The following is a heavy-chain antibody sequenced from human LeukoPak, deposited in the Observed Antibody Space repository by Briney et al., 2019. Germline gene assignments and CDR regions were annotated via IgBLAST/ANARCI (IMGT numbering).Heavy chain of an antibody. CDR1: GYTFTSYG. V-gene: IGHV1-18*01. CDR3: ARDQRGYGDSTGASKWIDP. CDR2: ISPYNGNT. Sequence: ASAKVSCKASGYTFTSYGINWVRQAPGQGLEWMGWISPYNGNTKYAEKVQGRVTITTDTSTSTAYMELRSLNSDDTAVYYCARDQRGYGDSTGASKWIDPWGQGTLVTVSS. J-gene: IGHJ5*02. D-gene: IGHD4-17*01.